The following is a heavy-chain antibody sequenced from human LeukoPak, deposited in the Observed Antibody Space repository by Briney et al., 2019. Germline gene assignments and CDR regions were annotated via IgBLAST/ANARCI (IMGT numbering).Heavy chain of an antibody. V-gene: IGHV1-24*01. Sequence: ASGKVSCKVSGYTLTELSMHWVRQAPGKGLEWMGGFDPEDGETIYAQKFQGRVTMTEDTSTDTAYMELSSLRSEDTAVYYCATGNMVRGVIIGAVSDYWGQGTLVTVSS. CDR3: ATGNMVRGVIIGAVSDY. D-gene: IGHD3-10*01. CDR2: FDPEDGET. J-gene: IGHJ4*02. CDR1: GYTLTELS.